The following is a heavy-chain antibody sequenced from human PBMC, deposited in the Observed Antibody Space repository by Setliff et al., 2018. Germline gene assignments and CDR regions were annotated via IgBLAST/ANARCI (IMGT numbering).Heavy chain of an antibody. CDR1: GGSISSYY. D-gene: IGHD1-1*01. V-gene: IGHV4-4*07. CDR3: ARTGTYRYFDY. J-gene: IGHJ4*02. CDR2: IYTSGDT. Sequence: SETLSLTCTVSGGSISSYYWSWIRQPAGKGLEWIGRIYTSGDTYYNASLKGRLTISVDTAQNQFSLRLTSVTAADTAIYYCARTGTYRYFDYWGQGALVTVSS.